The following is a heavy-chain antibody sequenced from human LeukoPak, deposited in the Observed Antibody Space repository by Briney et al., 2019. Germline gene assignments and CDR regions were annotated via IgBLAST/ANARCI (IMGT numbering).Heavy chain of an antibody. CDR2: INSDGSST. V-gene: IGHV3-74*01. CDR3: ASRNYYDSSGYYYYYFDY. J-gene: IGHJ4*02. D-gene: IGHD3-22*01. Sequence: GGSLRLSCAVSGFTFRTYWMHWVRQAPGKGLVWVSRINSDGSSTSYADSVKGRFTISRDNSKNALYLQMNSLRAEDTAVYYCASRNYYDSSGYYYYYFDYWGQGILVTVSS. CDR1: GFTFRTYW.